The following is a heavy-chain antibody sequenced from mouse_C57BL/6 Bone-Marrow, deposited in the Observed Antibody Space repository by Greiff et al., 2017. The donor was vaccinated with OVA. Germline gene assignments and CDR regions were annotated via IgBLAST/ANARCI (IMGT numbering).Heavy chain of an antibody. V-gene: IGHV1-81*01. CDR2: IYPRSGNT. Sequence: QVQLQQSGAELARPGASVKLSCKASGYTFTSYGISWVKQRTGQGLEWIGEIYPRSGNTYYNEKFKGKATLTADKSSSTAYMELRSLTSEDSAVYFCAREGATTVVAGRFAYWGQGTLVTVSA. D-gene: IGHD1-1*01. CDR3: AREGATTVVAGRFAY. J-gene: IGHJ3*01. CDR1: GYTFTSYG.